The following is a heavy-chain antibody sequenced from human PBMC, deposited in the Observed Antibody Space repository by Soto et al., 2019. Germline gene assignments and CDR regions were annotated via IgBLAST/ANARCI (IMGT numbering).Heavy chain of an antibody. CDR3: ARDHDPGWHPRSYGPGFDP. CDR2: INPNSGGT. D-gene: IGHD5-18*01. Sequence: AASVKVSCKASGYTFTDYYMHCVRQAPGQGLEWMGWINPNSGGTNYAQKFQGWVTMTRDTSISTAYMELSRLRSDDTAVYYCARDHDPGWHPRSYGPGFDPWGQGTLVTVSS. CDR1: GYTFTDYY. V-gene: IGHV1-2*04. J-gene: IGHJ5*02.